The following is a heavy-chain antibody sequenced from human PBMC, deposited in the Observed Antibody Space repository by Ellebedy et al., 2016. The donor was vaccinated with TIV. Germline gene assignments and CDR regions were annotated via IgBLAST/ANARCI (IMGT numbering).Heavy chain of an antibody. Sequence: AASVKVSCKASGYTFTNYYIHWVRQAPGQGLEWMGIINPSGGSPTYAQKSQGTVTISSDTSTSTVYLDLSSLRSEDTAVYYCARDRDYFDDGGYYSATHYYGMDVWGQGTTVTVSS. V-gene: IGHV1-46*01. CDR2: INPSGGSP. CDR1: GYTFTNYY. D-gene: IGHD3-22*01. CDR3: ARDRDYFDDGGYYSATHYYGMDV. J-gene: IGHJ6*02.